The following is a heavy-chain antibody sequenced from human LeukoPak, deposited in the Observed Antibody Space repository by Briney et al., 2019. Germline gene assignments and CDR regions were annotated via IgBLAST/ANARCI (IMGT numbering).Heavy chain of an antibody. CDR1: GFSLTTYP. CDR3: AKYAPPSTLLTRFFDY. CDR2: IGPDGGGI. V-gene: IGHV3-23*01. D-gene: IGHD5/OR15-5a*01. Sequence: GGSLRLSCAASGFSLTTYPMAWVRQAPGKGLEWVSVIGPDGGGIQYVDSVKGRLTISRDTSKNTLYLQMNSLRAEDTAVYYCAKYAPPSTLLTRFFDYWGQGTLVTVSS. J-gene: IGHJ4*02.